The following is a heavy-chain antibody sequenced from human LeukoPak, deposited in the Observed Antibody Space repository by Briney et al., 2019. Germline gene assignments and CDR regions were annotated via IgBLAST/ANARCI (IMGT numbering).Heavy chain of an antibody. V-gene: IGHV4-34*01. CDR2: INHSGST. CDR1: GGSFSGYY. Sequence: PSETLSLTCAVYGGSFSGYYWSWIRQPPGKGLEWIGEINHSGSTNYNPSLKSRVTISVDTSKNQFSLKLSSVTAADTAVYYCASSPLTTPYFDYWGQGTLVTVSS. CDR3: ASSPLTTPYFDY. J-gene: IGHJ4*02. D-gene: IGHD4/OR15-4a*01.